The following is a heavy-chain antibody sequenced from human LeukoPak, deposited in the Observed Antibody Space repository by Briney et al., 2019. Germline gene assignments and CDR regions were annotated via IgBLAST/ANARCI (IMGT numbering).Heavy chain of an antibody. J-gene: IGHJ4*02. CDR1: GYTFTAYY. Sequence: ASVTVSCTASGYTFTAYYMHWVRQAPGQGLEWMGWINPNSGGTSSAQKFQGRVTMTRDTSISAAYMELSRLTSDDTAVYHCARDLGYCSGGSCFFDNWGQGTLVTVSS. CDR2: INPNSGGT. CDR3: ARDLGYCSGGSCFFDN. V-gene: IGHV1-2*02. D-gene: IGHD2-15*01.